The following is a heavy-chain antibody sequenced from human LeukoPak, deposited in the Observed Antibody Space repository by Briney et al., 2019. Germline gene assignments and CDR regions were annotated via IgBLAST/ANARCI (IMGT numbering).Heavy chain of an antibody. V-gene: IGHV4-30-2*01. CDR3: ARGGAARPFDY. CDR1: GGSISGAFY. J-gene: IGHJ4*02. Sequence: SETLSLTCTVSGGSISGAFYWSWIRQPPGKGLEWIGYIYHSGSTYYNPSLKSRVTISVDRSKNQFSLKLSSVTAADTAVYYCARGGAARPFDYWGQGTLVTVSS. CDR2: IYHSGST. D-gene: IGHD6-6*01.